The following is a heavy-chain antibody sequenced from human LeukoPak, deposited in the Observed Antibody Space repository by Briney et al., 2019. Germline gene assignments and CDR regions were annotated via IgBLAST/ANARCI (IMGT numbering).Heavy chain of an antibody. Sequence: GGSLRLSCAASGFIFSDYYMSWIRQAPGKGLEWLSFISSGGSTIYYADSVKGRFTISRDNAKNSLYLQMNSLRAEDTAVYYCARDYGGSSPFDYWGQGTLVTVSS. V-gene: IGHV3-11*04. D-gene: IGHD4-23*01. CDR2: ISSGGSTI. J-gene: IGHJ4*02. CDR1: GFIFSDYY. CDR3: ARDYGGSSPFDY.